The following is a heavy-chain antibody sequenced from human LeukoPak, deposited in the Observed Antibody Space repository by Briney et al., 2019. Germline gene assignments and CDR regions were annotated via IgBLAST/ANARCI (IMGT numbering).Heavy chain of an antibody. CDR3: ARVNYVSSGWGAPFDF. Sequence: PGGSLRLSCAASGFTFRTYAMQWVRQAPEKRPEYVSGISGNGGNTYYANSVEGRFTISRDNSKNTLYLQMGSLRAEDTAVYYCARVNYVSSGWGAPFDFWGQGTLVTVSS. CDR1: GFTFRTYA. J-gene: IGHJ4*02. V-gene: IGHV3-64*01. D-gene: IGHD1-7*01. CDR2: ISGNGGNT.